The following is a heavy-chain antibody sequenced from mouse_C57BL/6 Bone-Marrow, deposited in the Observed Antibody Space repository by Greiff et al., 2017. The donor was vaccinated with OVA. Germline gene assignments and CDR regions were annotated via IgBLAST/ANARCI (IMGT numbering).Heavy chain of an antibody. Sequence: VQLQQPGAELVRPGTSVKLSCKASGYTFTSYWMHWVKQRPGQGLEWIGVIDPSDSYTNYNQKFKGKATLTVDTSSSTAYMQLSSLTSEDSAVYYCAKWLRREGTMDYWGQGTSVTVSS. V-gene: IGHV1-59*01. CDR1: GYTFTSYW. D-gene: IGHD2-2*01. CDR2: IDPSDSYT. J-gene: IGHJ4*01. CDR3: AKWLRREGTMDY.